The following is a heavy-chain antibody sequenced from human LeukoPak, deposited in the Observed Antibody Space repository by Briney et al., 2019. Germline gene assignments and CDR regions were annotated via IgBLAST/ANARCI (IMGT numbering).Heavy chain of an antibody. CDR2: IKEDGSEK. CDR1: GFRFSSYW. D-gene: IGHD4-17*01. Sequence: GGSLRLSCVVSGFRFSSYWMSWVRQAPGKEPEWVANIKEDGSEKYYEDSVRGRFTISRNNAKNTLFLDMNSLRAEDTAVFYCATDQDHGYFRHWGQGSLVTVSS. J-gene: IGHJ1*01. V-gene: IGHV3-7*01. CDR3: ATDQDHGYFRH.